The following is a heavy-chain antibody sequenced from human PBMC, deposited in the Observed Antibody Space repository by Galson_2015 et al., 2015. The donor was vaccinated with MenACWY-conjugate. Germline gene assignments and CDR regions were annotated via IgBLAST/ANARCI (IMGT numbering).Heavy chain of an antibody. CDR3: ARSGTDYGDYVVLTPAVLGWFDP. Sequence: ETLSLTCTVSGGSISSYYWSWIRQPPGKGLEWIGYIYYSGSTNYNPSLKSRVTISVDTSKNQFSLKLSSVTAADTAVYYCARSGTDYGDYVVLTPAVLGWFDPWGQGTLVTVSS. V-gene: IGHV4-59*01. CDR1: GGSISSYY. D-gene: IGHD4-17*01. J-gene: IGHJ5*02. CDR2: IYYSGST.